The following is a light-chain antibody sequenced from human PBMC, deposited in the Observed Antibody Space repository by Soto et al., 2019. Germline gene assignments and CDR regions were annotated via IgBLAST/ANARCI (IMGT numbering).Light chain of an antibody. CDR2: SNT. Sequence: QSALTQPPSVSGAPGQRVTISCTGTASNIGAGYGVHWYQQFPGAAPKLLISSNTNRPSGVSDRFSASQSDTSASLAITGLRAEDEADYYCQTADTSLSVVFGGGTKLTVL. CDR3: QTADTSLSVV. CDR1: ASNIGAGYG. V-gene: IGLV1-40*01. J-gene: IGLJ2*01.